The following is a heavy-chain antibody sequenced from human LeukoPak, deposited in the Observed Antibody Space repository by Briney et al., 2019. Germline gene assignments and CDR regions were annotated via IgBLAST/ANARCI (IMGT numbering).Heavy chain of an antibody. CDR1: GFTFSTYS. J-gene: IGHJ4*02. D-gene: IGHD5-18*01. V-gene: IGHV3-21*01. CDR2: IGSSSSYI. CDR3: VAMGYNYFDP. Sequence: GGSLRLSCGASGFTFSTYSMNWVRQAPGKGLEWVSYIGSSSSYIDYAGSVRGRFTVSRDNAKNSLYLQMNSLRDEDTAVYYCVAMGYNYFDPWGQGSLVIVSS.